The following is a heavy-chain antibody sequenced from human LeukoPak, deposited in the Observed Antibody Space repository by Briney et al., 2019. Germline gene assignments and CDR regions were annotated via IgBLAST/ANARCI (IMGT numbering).Heavy chain of an antibody. V-gene: IGHV4-34*01. Sequence: PSETLSLTCAVYGGSFSGYYWSWIRQPPGKGLEWIGEINHSGSTNYNPSLKSRVTISVDTSKNQFSLELSSVTAADTAVYYCARGGPRGSAPWGQGTLVTVSS. CDR2: INHSGST. CDR1: GGSFSGYY. D-gene: IGHD3-10*01. J-gene: IGHJ5*02. CDR3: ARGGPRGSAP.